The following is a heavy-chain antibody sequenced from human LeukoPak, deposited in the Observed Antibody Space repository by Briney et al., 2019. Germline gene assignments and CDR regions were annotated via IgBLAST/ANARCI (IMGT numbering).Heavy chain of an antibody. CDR3: VKGSGTNDYGMDT. CDR2: IVYDGSHQ. Sequence: GGSLRLSCAASGLTFNRCGMHWVRQAPGKGLEWVAVIVYDGSHQYYTDSVKGRFTISRDNSKNTVFLQMDSLRAEDTGVYYCVKGSGTNDYGMDTWGQGTTVTV. V-gene: IGHV3-30*18. CDR1: GLTFNRCG. J-gene: IGHJ6*02. D-gene: IGHD3-10*01.